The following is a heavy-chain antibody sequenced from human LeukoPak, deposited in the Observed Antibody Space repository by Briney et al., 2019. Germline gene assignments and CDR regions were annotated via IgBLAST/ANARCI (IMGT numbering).Heavy chain of an antibody. V-gene: IGHV3-30*02. CDR3: AKDHCSGFPGCYYFDV. D-gene: IGHD2-15*01. CDR1: RFTFSSYG. CDR2: IWYDGSEK. J-gene: IGHJ2*01. Sequence: GGSLRLSCAASRFTFSSYGMHWVRQAPGKGLEWVAFIWYDGSEKYYADSVKGRFIISRDNSKNTVYLEMDSLRVEDTAVYSCAKDHCSGFPGCYYFDVWGRGTLVTVSS.